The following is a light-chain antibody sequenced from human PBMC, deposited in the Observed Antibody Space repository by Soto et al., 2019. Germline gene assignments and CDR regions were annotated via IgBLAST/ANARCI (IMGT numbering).Light chain of an antibody. CDR1: QSVSSSY. CDR2: GAS. J-gene: IGKJ3*01. Sequence: EIVLTQSPGTLSLSPEERATLSCRASQSVSSSYLAWYQQKPGQAPRLLIYGASSRATGIPDRFSGSGSGTDFTLTISRLEPEHFAVYYCQQYGSSPPRTFGPGTKVDIK. V-gene: IGKV3-20*01. CDR3: QQYGSSPPRT.